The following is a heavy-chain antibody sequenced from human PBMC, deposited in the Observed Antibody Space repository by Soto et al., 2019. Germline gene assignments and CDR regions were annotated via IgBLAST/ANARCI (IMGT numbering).Heavy chain of an antibody. D-gene: IGHD2-2*02. CDR1: GSRFSNYV. CDR3: AREGRGKKAGYNGLVSLGY. V-gene: IGHV1-69*06. Sequence: QVHLVQSGAEVKTPGSSLKVSCKVSGSRFSNYVISWVRQAPGHGLEWLGRIIPIFNSTKYAQSFQGRGTITADKSTSTASLELSSLRSDDTAVYYCAREGRGKKAGYNGLVSLGYWGQGTLVTVSS. CDR2: IIPIFNST. J-gene: IGHJ4*02.